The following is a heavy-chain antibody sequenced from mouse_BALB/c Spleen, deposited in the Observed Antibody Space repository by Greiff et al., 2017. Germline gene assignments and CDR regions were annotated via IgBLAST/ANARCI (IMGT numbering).Heavy chain of an antibody. CDR3: ARYYRTNYYAMDY. CDR1: GFTFSSYA. CDR2: ISSGGSYT. D-gene: IGHD2-14*01. J-gene: IGHJ4*01. V-gene: IGHV5-9-4*01. Sequence: EVKLQESGGGLVKPGGSLKLSCAASGFTFSSYAMSWVRQSPEKRLEWVAEISSGGSYTYYPDTVTGRFTISRDNAKNTLYLEMSSLRSEDTAMYYCARYYRTNYYAMDYWGQGTSVTVSS.